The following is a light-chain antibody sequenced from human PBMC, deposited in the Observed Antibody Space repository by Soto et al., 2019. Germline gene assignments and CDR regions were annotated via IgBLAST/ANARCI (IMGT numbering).Light chain of an antibody. CDR2: DAS. CDR1: QDISNY. V-gene: IGKV1-33*01. CDR3: QQYDNLLLIT. J-gene: IGKJ5*01. Sequence: DIQMTQSPSSLSASVGDRVTITCQASQDISNYLNWYQQKPGKAPKLLIYDASNVETGVPSRFSGSGSGTDFTFTISSLQPEDIATYYCQQYDNLLLITFGQGTRLEIK.